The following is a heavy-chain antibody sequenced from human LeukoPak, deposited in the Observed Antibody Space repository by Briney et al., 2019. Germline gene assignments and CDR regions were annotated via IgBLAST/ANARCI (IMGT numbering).Heavy chain of an antibody. CDR2: IYYSGST. CDR3: AREDEGATDY. D-gene: IGHD1-26*01. Sequence: PSETLSLTCTVSGGSISSYYRSWIRQPPGKGLEWIGYIYYSGSTNYNPSLKSRVTISVDTSKNQFSLKLSSVTAADTAVYYCAREDEGATDYWGQGTLVTVSS. CDR1: GGSISSYY. V-gene: IGHV4-59*01. J-gene: IGHJ4*02.